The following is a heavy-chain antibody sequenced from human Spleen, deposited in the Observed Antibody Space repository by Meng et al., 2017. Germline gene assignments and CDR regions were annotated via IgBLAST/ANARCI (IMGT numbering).Heavy chain of an antibody. Sequence: QVPLVESGAGVKKPGASVKVSCKASGYTFTSYDINWVRQASGQGLEWLGWMNPNSGNRDYAQKFQGRVTMTRNTSISTAYMELGSLTYEDTAVYYCARAKAGGYGEGFSGWFDPWGQGTLVTVSS. J-gene: IGHJ5*02. CDR3: ARAKAGGYGEGFSGWFDP. CDR2: MNPNSGNR. D-gene: IGHD4-17*01. V-gene: IGHV1-8*01. CDR1: GYTFTSYD.